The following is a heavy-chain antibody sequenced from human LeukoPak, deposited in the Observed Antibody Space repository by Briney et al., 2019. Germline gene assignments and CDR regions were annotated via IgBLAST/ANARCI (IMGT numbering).Heavy chain of an antibody. V-gene: IGHV3-23*01. CDR2: IGGDGGGGT. CDR1: GFTFSTYT. J-gene: IGHJ4*02. D-gene: IGHD3-10*01. Sequence: HSGGSLRLSCAASGFTFSTYTMAWVRQAPVGGPEWVSGIGGDGGGGTYYADSVRGRFAISRDNSKSTLYLQMNSLRVEDTAVYYCLKDFGRNLGVPGYWGRGTLVTVSP. CDR3: LKDFGRNLGVPGY.